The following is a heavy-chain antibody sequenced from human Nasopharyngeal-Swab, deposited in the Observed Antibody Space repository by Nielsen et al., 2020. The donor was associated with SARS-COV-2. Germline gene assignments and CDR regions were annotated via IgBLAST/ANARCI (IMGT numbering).Heavy chain of an antibody. Sequence: SETLSLTCAVYGGSFSGYYWNWIRQPPGKGLEWIGEINHSGSTNYNSSLKSRVTISVDTSKKQCSLKLSSVTAADTAVYYCARGPPRAGYSSSWSTLRATYFDYWGQGTLVTVSS. D-gene: IGHD6-13*01. V-gene: IGHV4-34*01. J-gene: IGHJ4*02. CDR3: ARGPPRAGYSSSWSTLRATYFDY. CDR2: INHSGST. CDR1: GGSFSGYY.